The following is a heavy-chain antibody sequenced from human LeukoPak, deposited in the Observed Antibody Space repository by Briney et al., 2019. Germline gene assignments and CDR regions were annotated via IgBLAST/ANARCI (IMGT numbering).Heavy chain of an antibody. CDR3: ARSLLGYGSGSRIRLYYFDY. D-gene: IGHD3-10*01. Sequence: PGGSLRLSCAASGFTFSIYGMHWVRQAPGKGLEWVAAIWYDGSNKYYADSVKGRFTISRDNSKNTLYLQMNSLRAEDTAVYYCARSLLGYGSGSRIRLYYFDYWGQGTLVTVSS. CDR2: IWYDGSNK. CDR1: GFTFSIYG. V-gene: IGHV3-33*01. J-gene: IGHJ4*02.